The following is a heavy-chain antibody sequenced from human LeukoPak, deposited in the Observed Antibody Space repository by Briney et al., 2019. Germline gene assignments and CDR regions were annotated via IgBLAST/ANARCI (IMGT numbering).Heavy chain of an antibody. CDR1: GDSVTSGGYF. CDR2: ISNSGTT. V-gene: IGHV4-31*03. J-gene: IGHJ3*02. Sequence: PSETLSLTCTVSGDSVTSGGYFWTWIRQRPGKGLEWIGYISNSGTTSYNPSLKSRVSISVDTSNNQFSLRLSSVTAADTAVYYCARDVVVTSSPDAFVIWGQGTMVTVSS. D-gene: IGHD2-21*02. CDR3: ARDVVVTSSPDAFVI.